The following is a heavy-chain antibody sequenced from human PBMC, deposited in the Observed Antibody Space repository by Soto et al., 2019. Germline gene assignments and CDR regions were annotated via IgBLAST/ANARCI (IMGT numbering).Heavy chain of an antibody. CDR2: INHSGST. D-gene: IGHD3-22*01. CDR1: GGSFSGYY. V-gene: IGHV4-34*01. CDR3: ARGSSFVGSGYSSLNFDY. Sequence: SETLSLTCAVYGGSFSGYYWSWIRQPPGKGLEWIGEINHSGSTNYNPSLKSRVTISVDTSKNQFSLKLSSVTAADTAVYYCARGSSFVGSGYSSLNFDYWGQGTLVTVSS. J-gene: IGHJ4*02.